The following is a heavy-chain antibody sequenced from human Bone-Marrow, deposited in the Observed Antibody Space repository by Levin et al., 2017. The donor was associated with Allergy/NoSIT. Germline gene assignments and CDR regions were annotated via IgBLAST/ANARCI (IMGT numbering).Heavy chain of an antibody. CDR2: IGDSGTST. D-gene: IGHD3-10*01. Sequence: GGSLRLSCAASGFTFSTYAMSWVRQAPGKGLEWVSFIGDSGTSTYYADAVKGRFTISRDNSKNTLYLQMTSLRAEATAVYYCAKDFATMVRRVLIVFDSWGQGTLVTVSS. J-gene: IGHJ4*02. CDR1: GFTFSTYA. CDR3: AKDFATMVRRVLIVFDS. V-gene: IGHV3-23*01.